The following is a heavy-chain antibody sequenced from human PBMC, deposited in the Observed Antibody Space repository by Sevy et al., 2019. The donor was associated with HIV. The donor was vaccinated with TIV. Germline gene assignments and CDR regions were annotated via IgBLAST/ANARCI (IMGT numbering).Heavy chain of an antibody. Sequence: GGSLRLSCAASGFTFSSYSMNWVRQAPGKGLEWVSYISSSSSTIYYADSVKGRFTISRDNAKNTLYLQMNSLRAEDTAVYYCARDQHDYGGNLRTGWFDPWGQGTLVTVSS. J-gene: IGHJ5*02. V-gene: IGHV3-48*01. CDR1: GFTFSSYS. D-gene: IGHD4-17*01. CDR3: ARDQHDYGGNLRTGWFDP. CDR2: ISSSSSTI.